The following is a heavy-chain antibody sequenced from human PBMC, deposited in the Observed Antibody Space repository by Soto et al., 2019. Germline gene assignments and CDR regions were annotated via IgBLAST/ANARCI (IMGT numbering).Heavy chain of an antibody. CDR2: INPNSGGT. CDR1: GYTFTGYY. V-gene: IGHV1-2*02. D-gene: IGHD3-3*01. J-gene: IGHJ6*02. Sequence: GASVKVSCKASGYTFTGYYMHWVRQAPGQGLEWMGWINPNSGGTNYAQKFQGRVTMTRDTSISTAYMELSRLRSDDTAVYYCAREITIFGVVITDSNCGMDVWGQGTTVTVSS. CDR3: AREITIFGVVITDSNCGMDV.